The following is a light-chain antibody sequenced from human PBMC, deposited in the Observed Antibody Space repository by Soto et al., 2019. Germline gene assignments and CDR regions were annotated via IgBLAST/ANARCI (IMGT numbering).Light chain of an antibody. CDR3: QQYNSWPPIT. CDR1: QSVNSY. CDR2: TAS. V-gene: IGKV3-15*01. J-gene: IGKJ5*01. Sequence: EIVMTQSPVTVSVSPGERATLSCKASQSVNSYLACYQQKPGQSPRLLIYTASNRATGVPARFSGSGSGTQFTLTINSLQSEDFAVYYCQQYNSWPPITFGQGTRLEI.